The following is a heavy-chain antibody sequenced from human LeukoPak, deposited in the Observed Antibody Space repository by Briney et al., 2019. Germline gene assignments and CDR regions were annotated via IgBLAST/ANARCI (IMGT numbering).Heavy chain of an antibody. V-gene: IGHV3-23*01. CDR1: GFTFSNYA. D-gene: IGHD6-19*01. Sequence: GGSLRLSCAASGFTFSNYAMSWVRQAPGKGLEWVSVITGSGSTYYADSVKGRFTISRDNSKNTLYLQMNSLRAEDTAVYFCAKGRDSGWYAWFDPWGQGTLVTVSS. CDR2: ITGSGST. J-gene: IGHJ5*02. CDR3: AKGRDSGWYAWFDP.